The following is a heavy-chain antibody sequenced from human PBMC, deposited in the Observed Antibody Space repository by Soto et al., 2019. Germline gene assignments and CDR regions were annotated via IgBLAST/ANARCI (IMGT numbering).Heavy chain of an antibody. Sequence: EVQLLESGGGLVQPGGSLRLSCAASGFTFSSYAMSWVRQAPGKGLEWVSAISGSGGSTYYADSVKGRFTISRDNPKNTRYLQMNSLRADDTAVYYCAKSVYSSEPENWFDPWGQGTRVTVSS. J-gene: IGHJ5*02. CDR3: AKSVYSSEPENWFDP. CDR1: GFTFSSYA. V-gene: IGHV3-23*01. CDR2: ISGSGGST. D-gene: IGHD6-25*01.